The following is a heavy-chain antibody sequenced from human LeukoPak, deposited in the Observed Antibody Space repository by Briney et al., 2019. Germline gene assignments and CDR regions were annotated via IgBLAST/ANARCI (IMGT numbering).Heavy chain of an antibody. Sequence: SETLSLTCTVSGGSISSHFWSWIRQPPGKGLQWIGFSYYSGSTNYNPSLKSRVTISVDTSKNQFSLKLSSVTAADTAVYYCARERGSSSWYPDAFDIWGQGTMVTVSS. CDR2: SYYSGST. CDR3: ARERGSSSWYPDAFDI. J-gene: IGHJ3*02. CDR1: GGSISSHF. V-gene: IGHV4-59*11. D-gene: IGHD6-13*01.